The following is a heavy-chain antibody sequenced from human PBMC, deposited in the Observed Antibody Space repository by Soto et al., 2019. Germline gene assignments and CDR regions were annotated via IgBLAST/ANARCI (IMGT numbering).Heavy chain of an antibody. CDR1: GFTFSNYA. J-gene: IGHJ6*02. V-gene: IGHV3-23*01. Sequence: PGGSLRLSCAASGFTFSNYAMSWVRQAPGKGLEWVSGISGSGGSTYYADSVKGRFTISRDNSKNTLYLQMNSLRAEDTAVYYCAKGRSYYYYYGVDVWGQGTTVTVSS. CDR2: ISGSGGST. CDR3: AKGRSYYYYYGVDV.